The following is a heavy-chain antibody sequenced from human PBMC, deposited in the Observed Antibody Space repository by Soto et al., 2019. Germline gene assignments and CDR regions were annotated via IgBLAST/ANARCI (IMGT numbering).Heavy chain of an antibody. CDR2: IYYSGST. V-gene: IGHV4-30-4*01. D-gene: IGHD6-6*01. J-gene: IGHJ5*02. Sequence: SETLSLTCTVSGGSISSGDYYWSWIRQPPGKGLEWIGYIYYSGSTYYNPSLKSRVTISVDTSKNQFSLKLSSVTAADTAVYYCARDYLSKQLVDSWFDPWGQGTLVTVSS. CDR3: ARDYLSKQLVDSWFDP. CDR1: GGSISSGDYY.